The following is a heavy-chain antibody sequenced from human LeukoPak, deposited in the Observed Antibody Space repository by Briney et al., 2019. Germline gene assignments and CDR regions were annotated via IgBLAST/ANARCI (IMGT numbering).Heavy chain of an antibody. D-gene: IGHD2-15*01. V-gene: IGHV4-59*01. CDR2: IYYSGST. J-gene: IGHJ6*02. CDR1: GGSISSYY. Sequence: PSETLSLTCTVSGGSISSYYWSWIRQPPGKGLEWIGYIYYSGSTNYNPSLKSRVTISVDTSKSQFSLKLSSVTAADTAVYYCAREGARLLSFGMDVWGQGTTVTVSS. CDR3: AREGARLLSFGMDV.